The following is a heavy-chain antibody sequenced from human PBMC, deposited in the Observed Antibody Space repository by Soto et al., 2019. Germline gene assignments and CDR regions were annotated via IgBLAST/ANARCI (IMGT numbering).Heavy chain of an antibody. D-gene: IGHD1-26*01. CDR3: AKSGPTNYFDF. CDR2: ITGGSGFT. J-gene: IGHJ4*02. Sequence: QPGGSLRLSCAASGFTFSTFDMNWVRQAPGKGLEWVSGITGGSGFTFYADSVKGRFTISRDDSENTLFLQMSSLRAEDTAKYYCAKSGPTNYFDFWGQGTLVTVSS. V-gene: IGHV3-23*01. CDR1: GFTFSTFD.